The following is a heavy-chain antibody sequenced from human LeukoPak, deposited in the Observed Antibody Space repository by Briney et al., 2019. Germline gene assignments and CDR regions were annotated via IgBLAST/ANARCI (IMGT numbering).Heavy chain of an antibody. CDR3: ARERGHVEHGKGFDP. CDR1: GYTFTSYG. V-gene: IGHV1-18*01. CDR2: ISAYNGNT. Sequence: VASVKVSCKASGYTFTSYGISWVRQAPGQGLEWMGWISAYNGNTNYAQKLQGRVTMTTDTSTSTAYMELRSLRSDDTAVYYCARERGHVEHGKGFDPWGQGTLVTVSS. J-gene: IGHJ5*02. D-gene: IGHD1/OR15-1a*01.